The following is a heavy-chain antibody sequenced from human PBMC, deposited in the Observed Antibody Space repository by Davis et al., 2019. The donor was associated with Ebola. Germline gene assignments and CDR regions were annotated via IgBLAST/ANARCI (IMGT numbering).Heavy chain of an antibody. CDR1: GYTFTSYY. Sequence: ASVKVSCKASGYTFTSYYMHWVRQAPGQGLEWMGIINPSGGSTSYAQKFQGRVTMTRDTSTSTVYMELSSLRSEDTAVYYCARDLWSGYLVPSMDVWGQGTTVTVSS. J-gene: IGHJ6*02. CDR2: INPSGGST. D-gene: IGHD3-3*01. CDR3: ARDLWSGYLVPSMDV. V-gene: IGHV1-46*01.